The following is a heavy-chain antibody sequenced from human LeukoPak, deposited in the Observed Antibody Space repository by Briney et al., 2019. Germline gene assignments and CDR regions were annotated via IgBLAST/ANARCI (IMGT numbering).Heavy chain of an antibody. J-gene: IGHJ4*02. CDR3: TASPLPGVDY. CDR2: IKSKTHGGTT. V-gene: IGHV3-15*01. CDR1: GFTFTNAW. Sequence: PGGSLRLSCAASGFTFTNAWMSWVRQAPGKGLEWFARIKSKTHGGTTDYAAPVRGRFTISRDDSKNTLYLQMNSLRTEDTAIYYCTASPLPGVDYWGQGALVTVSS. D-gene: IGHD2-8*02.